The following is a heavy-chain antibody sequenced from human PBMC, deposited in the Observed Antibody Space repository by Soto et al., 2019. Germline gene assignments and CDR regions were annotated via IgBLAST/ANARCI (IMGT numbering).Heavy chain of an antibody. V-gene: IGHV3-64D*08. Sequence: GGSLRLSCSASGFTFSSYAMHWVRQAPGKGLEYVSAISSNGGSTYYADSVKGRFTISRDNSKNTLYLQMSSLRAEGTAVYYCVKGPQVDYVFGGALAWGEGPLVTV. CDR2: ISSNGGST. CDR1: GFTFSSYA. CDR3: VKGPQVDYVFGGALA. D-gene: IGHD3-16*01. J-gene: IGHJ5*02.